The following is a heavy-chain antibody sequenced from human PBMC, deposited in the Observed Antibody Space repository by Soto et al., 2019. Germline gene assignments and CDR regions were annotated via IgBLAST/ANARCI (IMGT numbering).Heavy chain of an antibody. D-gene: IGHD4-17*01. J-gene: IGHJ4*02. CDR2: INHSGST. Sequence: SETLSLTCAVYGGSFSGYYWTWIRQPPGKGLEWIGQINHSGSTNYNPSLKSRVTISVDTSKNEFSLKLSSVTAADTAVYYCARAVDYGDPIHFDYWGQGTLVTVSS. V-gene: IGHV4-34*01. CDR1: GGSFSGYY. CDR3: ARAVDYGDPIHFDY.